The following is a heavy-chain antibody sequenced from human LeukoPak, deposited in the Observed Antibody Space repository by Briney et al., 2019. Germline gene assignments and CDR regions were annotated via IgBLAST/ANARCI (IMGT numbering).Heavy chain of an antibody. J-gene: IGHJ4*02. CDR3: AKGPRYPPYYFDY. V-gene: IGHV3-23*01. D-gene: IGHD1-1*01. CDR1: GFTFSSYA. Sequence: GGSLRLSCAASGFTFSSYAMSWVRQAPGKGLEWVSAISGSGSSTYYADSVKGRFTISRDNSKNTLYLQMNSLRAEDTAVYYCAKGPRYPPYYFDYWGQGTLVTVSS. CDR2: ISGSGSST.